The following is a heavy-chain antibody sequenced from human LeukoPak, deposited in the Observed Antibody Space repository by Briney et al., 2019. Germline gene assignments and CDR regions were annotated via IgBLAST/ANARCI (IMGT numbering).Heavy chain of an antibody. V-gene: IGHV3-7*01. CDR3: ARDAAGYDP. J-gene: IGHJ5*02. D-gene: IGHD6-13*01. CDR1: GFTFNTFW. CDR2: IKEDGTKK. Sequence: PGGSLRLSCAPSGFTFNTFWMSWVRQTPGKGLEWVANIKEDGTKKYYVDSVKGRFTISRDNAENSLYLQMNSLRAEDTAVYYCARDAAGYDPWGQGALVIVSS.